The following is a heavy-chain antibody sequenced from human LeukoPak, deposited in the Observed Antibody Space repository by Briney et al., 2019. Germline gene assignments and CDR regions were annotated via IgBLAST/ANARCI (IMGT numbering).Heavy chain of an antibody. J-gene: IGHJ3*02. CDR1: GYSFTSYW. V-gene: IGHV5-51*01. Sequence: GESLKISFKGSGYSFTSYWIGWVRQMPGKGLEWMGIIYPGDSDTRYSPSFQGQVTISADKSISTAYLQWSSLKASDTAMYYCARSTYYDFWSGQLSDAFDIWGQGTMVTVSS. CDR2: IYPGDSDT. CDR3: ARSTYYDFWSGQLSDAFDI. D-gene: IGHD3-3*01.